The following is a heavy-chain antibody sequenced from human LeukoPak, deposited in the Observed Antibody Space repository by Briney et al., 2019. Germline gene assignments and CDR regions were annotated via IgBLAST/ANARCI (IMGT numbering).Heavy chain of an antibody. CDR3: AKNWLSDYYMDV. CDR1: GFTFSSYG. V-gene: IGHV3-30*18. D-gene: IGHD3-9*01. CDR2: ISYDGSNK. Sequence: GGSLRLSCAASGFTFSSYGMHWVRQAPGKGLEWVAVISYDGSNKYYADSVKGRFTISRDNSKNTLYLQMNSLRAEDTAVYYCAKNWLSDYYMDVWGKGTTVTVSS. J-gene: IGHJ6*03.